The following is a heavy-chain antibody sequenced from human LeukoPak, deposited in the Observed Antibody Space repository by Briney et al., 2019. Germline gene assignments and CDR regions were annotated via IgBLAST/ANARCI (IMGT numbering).Heavy chain of an antibody. V-gene: IGHV4-59*01. Sequence: PSETLSLTCTFSGGSINSYRWSWIRQPPGKGLEWIGYINFGGSTNYNPSLKSRVTISVDTSKNQFSLKLSSVTAADTAVYYCARGGYSSDWYFDLWGRGTLVTVSS. J-gene: IGHJ2*01. D-gene: IGHD5-18*01. CDR1: GGSINSYR. CDR3: ARGGYSSDWYFDL. CDR2: INFGGST.